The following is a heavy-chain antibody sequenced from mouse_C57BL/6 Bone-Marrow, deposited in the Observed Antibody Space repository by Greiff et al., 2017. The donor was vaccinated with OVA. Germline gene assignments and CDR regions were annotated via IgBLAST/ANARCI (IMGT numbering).Heavy chain of an antibody. Sequence: DVKLQESGAELVRPGASVKLSCTASGFNIKDDYMHWVKQRPEQGLEWIGWIDPENGDTEYASKFQGKATITADTSSNTAYLQLSSLTSEDTAVYYCTAYYYGSSHWYFDVWGTGTTVTVSS. CDR3: TAYYYGSSHWYFDV. CDR1: GFNIKDDY. V-gene: IGHV14-4*01. D-gene: IGHD1-1*01. CDR2: IDPENGDT. J-gene: IGHJ1*03.